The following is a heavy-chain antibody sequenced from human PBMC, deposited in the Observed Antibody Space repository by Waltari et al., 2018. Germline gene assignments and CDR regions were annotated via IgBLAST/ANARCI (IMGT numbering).Heavy chain of an antibody. V-gene: IGHV3-30*02. CDR3: AKDSAITIFGVVITPDY. CDR1: GFTFSSYG. D-gene: IGHD3-3*01. J-gene: IGHJ4*02. Sequence: QVQLVVSGGGVVQPGGSLRLSCAASGFTFSSYGMPWFRQAPGQGLEWVAFIRYDGSNKYYADSVKGRFTISRDNSKNTLYLQMNSLRAEDTAVYYCAKDSAITIFGVVITPDYWGQGTLVTVSS. CDR2: IRYDGSNK.